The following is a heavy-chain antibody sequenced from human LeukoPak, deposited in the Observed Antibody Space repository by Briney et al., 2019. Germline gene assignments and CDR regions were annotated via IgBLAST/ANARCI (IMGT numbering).Heavy chain of an antibody. CDR1: GYSISSGYY. J-gene: IGHJ4*02. CDR3: ARHSMPTLSSPSSTFDY. D-gene: IGHD6-6*01. V-gene: IGHV4-38-2*01. CDR2: IYHSGST. Sequence: SETLSLTCAVSGYSISSGYYWGWIRQPPGKGLEWIGSIYHSGSTYYNPSLKSRVTISVDTSNNQFSLKLTSVTAADTAVYYCARHSMPTLSSPSSTFDYWGQGTLVTVSS.